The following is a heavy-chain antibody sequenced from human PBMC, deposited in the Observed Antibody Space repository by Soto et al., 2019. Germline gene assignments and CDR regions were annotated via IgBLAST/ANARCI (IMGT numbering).Heavy chain of an antibody. CDR3: ARVDIVATRAFDI. V-gene: IGHV1-2*02. CDR1: GYTFTGYY. Sequence: ASVNVSCKASGYTFTGYYMHWVRQAPGQGLEWMGWINPNSGGTNYAQKFQGRVTMTRDTSISTAYMELSRLRSDDTAVYYCARVDIVATRAFDIWGQGTMVTVSS. D-gene: IGHD5-12*01. J-gene: IGHJ3*02. CDR2: INPNSGGT.